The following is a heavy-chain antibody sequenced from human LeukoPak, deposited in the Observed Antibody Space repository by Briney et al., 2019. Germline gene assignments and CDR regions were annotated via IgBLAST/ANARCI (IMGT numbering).Heavy chain of an antibody. CDR2: IRYDGSRK. D-gene: IGHD4/OR15-4a*01. CDR1: GFIFSSYG. Sequence: GGSLRLSCAASGFIFSSYGMHWVRQAPDKGLEWVAFIRYDGSRKYYADSVKGRFTISRDNSKNTLYLQMNSLRAEDTAMYYCAKVSLNMVNDAFDIWGQGTMISVSS. J-gene: IGHJ3*02. CDR3: AKVSLNMVNDAFDI. V-gene: IGHV3-30*02.